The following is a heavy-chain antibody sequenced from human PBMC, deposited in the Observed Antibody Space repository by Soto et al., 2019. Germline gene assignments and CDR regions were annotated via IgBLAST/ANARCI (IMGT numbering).Heavy chain of an antibody. V-gene: IGHV4-39*01. J-gene: IGHJ6*02. Sequence: QLQLPESGPGLVKPSETLSLTCSVSGGSVTISTYYWAWFRQTPGKGLEWLGSILHSGGTYYNPSIKSRPTLSVDTSEDQCSLTLSSVTATDTGVYYCATLPAAMYFYGSDVWGPGTKVTVSS. CDR1: GGSVTISTYY. CDR2: ILHSGGT. CDR3: ATLPAAMYFYGSDV. D-gene: IGHD2-2*01.